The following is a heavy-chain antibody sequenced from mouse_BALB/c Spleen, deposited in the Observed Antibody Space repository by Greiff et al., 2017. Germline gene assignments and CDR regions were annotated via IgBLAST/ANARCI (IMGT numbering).Heavy chain of an antibody. CDR1: GFTFTDYY. D-gene: IGHD1-2*01. CDR2: IRNKANGYTT. V-gene: IGHV7-3*02. Sequence: DVKLQESGGGLVQPGGSLRLSCATSGFTFTDYYMSWVRQPPGKALEWLGFIRNKANGYTTEYSASVKGRFTISRDNSQSILYLQMNTLRAEDSATYYCARGLRLRLYAMDYWGQGTSVTVSS. J-gene: IGHJ4*01. CDR3: ARGLRLRLYAMDY.